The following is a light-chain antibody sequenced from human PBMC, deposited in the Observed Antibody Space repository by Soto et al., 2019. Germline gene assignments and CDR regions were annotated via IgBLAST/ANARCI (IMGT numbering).Light chain of an antibody. CDR1: SSDVGGYNY. J-gene: IGLJ1*01. V-gene: IGLV2-14*01. CDR3: TSYTSSNTYV. CDR2: EVS. Sequence: QSALTQPASVSGSPGQSITISCTRTSSDVGGYNYVSWYQQHPGKAPKLVIYEVSNRPSGVSNRFSGSKSGNTASLTISGLQAEDDTDYYCTSYTSSNTYVFGTGTKVTVL.